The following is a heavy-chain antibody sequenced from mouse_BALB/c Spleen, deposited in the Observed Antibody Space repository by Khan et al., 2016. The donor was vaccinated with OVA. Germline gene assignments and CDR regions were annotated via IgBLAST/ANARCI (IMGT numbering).Heavy chain of an antibody. CDR3: ARSGYDFFAY. D-gene: IGHD2-14*01. CDR2: IYPGDGDT. J-gene: IGHJ3*01. V-gene: IGHV1-80*01. CDR1: GYVFSSYW. Sequence: QVQLQQSGAELVRPGSSVKISCKASGYVFSSYWMNWVKQRPGQGLEWIGQIYPGDGDTKYNGKFKGKVTLTADKSSSTAYMQISSLTSEDSAVYCCARSGYDFFAYWGQGTLVTVSA.